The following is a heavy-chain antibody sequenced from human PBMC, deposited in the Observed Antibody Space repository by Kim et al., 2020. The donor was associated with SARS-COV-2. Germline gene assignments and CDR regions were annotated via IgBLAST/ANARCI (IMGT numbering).Heavy chain of an antibody. D-gene: IGHD3-10*01. CDR1: GFTFGSSA. V-gene: IGHV3-23*01. CDR2: ISGGGHST. Sequence: GGSLRHSCAASGFTFGSSAMAWVRQAPGKGLEWLSAISGGGHSTYYANSVKGRFTVSRDNSKNTVYLQMYSLRAEDTAVYYCAKELVSRSSLSFDYWGQGTLVTVSS. J-gene: IGHJ4*02. CDR3: AKELVSRSSLSFDY.